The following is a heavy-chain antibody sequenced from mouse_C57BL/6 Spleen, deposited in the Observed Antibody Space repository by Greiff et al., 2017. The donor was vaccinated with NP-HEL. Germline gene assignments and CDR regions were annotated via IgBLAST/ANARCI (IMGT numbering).Heavy chain of an antibody. CDR1: GYTFTSYW. CDR3: ARYYYGSSYSFLDY. Sequence: QVQLQQPGAELVKPGASVKMSCKASGYTFTSYWITWVKQRPGQGLEWIGDIYPGSGSTNYNEKFKSKATLTLDTSSSTAYMQLSSLTSEDSAVYYCARYYYGSSYSFLDYWGQGTTLTVST. V-gene: IGHV1-55*01. CDR2: IYPGSGST. D-gene: IGHD1-1*01. J-gene: IGHJ2*01.